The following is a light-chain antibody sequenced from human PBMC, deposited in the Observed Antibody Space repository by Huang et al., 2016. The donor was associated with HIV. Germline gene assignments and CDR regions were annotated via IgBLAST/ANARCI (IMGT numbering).Light chain of an antibody. CDR1: QRISSY. CDR3: QQSYSNTVT. V-gene: IGKV1-39*01. Sequence: DIQMTQSPSSLSASVGDRVIITCRASQRISSYLNWYQQQPGKAPNLLIYAASSLQSGVPSRFSGSGSGTDFTLTSSSLQPEDFATDYCQQSYSNTVTFGAGTKVDVK. J-gene: IGKJ3*01. CDR2: AAS.